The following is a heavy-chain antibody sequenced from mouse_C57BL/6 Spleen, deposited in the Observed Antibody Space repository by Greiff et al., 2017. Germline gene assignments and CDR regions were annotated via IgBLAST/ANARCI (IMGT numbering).Heavy chain of an antibody. CDR2: ISDGGSYT. CDR3: ARDKITTDWYFDV. V-gene: IGHV5-4*01. D-gene: IGHD1-1*01. J-gene: IGHJ1*03. Sequence: EVQLQESGGGLVKPGGSLKLSCAASGFTFSSYAMSWVRQTPEKRLEWVATISDGGSYTYYPDNVKGRFTISRDNAKNNLYLQMSHLKSEDTAMYYCARDKITTDWYFDVWGTGTTVTVSS. CDR1: GFTFSSYA.